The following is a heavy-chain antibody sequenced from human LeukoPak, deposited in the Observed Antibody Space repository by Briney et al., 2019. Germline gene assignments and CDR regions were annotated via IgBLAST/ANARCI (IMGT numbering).Heavy chain of an antibody. CDR1: GFTFSNFG. Sequence: GGSLRLSCAASGFTFSNFGMNWVRQAPGKGLEWVSSISSGSSYIKYADSVQGRFTISRDNAKNALFLQMNSLRGDDTAVYYCASMYFSQYLQHWGQGTLVTVSS. CDR3: ASMYFSQYLQH. D-gene: IGHD2-8*01. V-gene: IGHV3-21*01. CDR2: ISSGSSYI. J-gene: IGHJ1*01.